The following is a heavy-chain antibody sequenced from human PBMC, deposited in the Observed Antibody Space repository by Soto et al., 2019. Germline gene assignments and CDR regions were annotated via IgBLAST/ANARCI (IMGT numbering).Heavy chain of an antibody. J-gene: IGHJ3*02. D-gene: IGHD6-19*01. V-gene: IGHV4-59*01. Sequence: PSETLSLTCTVSVGSISSYYWSWIRQPPGKGLEWIGYIYYSGSTNYNPSLKSRVTISVDTSKNQFSLKLSSVTAADTAVYYCAGRGIAVADAFDIWGQGTMVTVSS. CDR2: IYYSGST. CDR3: AGRGIAVADAFDI. CDR1: VGSISSYY.